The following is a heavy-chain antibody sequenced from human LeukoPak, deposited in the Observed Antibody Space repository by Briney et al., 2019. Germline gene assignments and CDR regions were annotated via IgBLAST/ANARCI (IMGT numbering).Heavy chain of an antibody. J-gene: IGHJ4*02. CDR1: GYTFTGYY. D-gene: IGHD3-3*01. V-gene: IGHV1-2*02. CDR2: INPNSGGT. Sequence: ASVKVSCKASGYTFTGYYMHWVRQAPGQGLEWMGWINPNSGGTNYAQKFQGRVTMTRDTSISTAYMELSRLRSDDTAVYYCARGLGGFWSGYFPFDYWGQGTLVTVSS. CDR3: ARGLGGFWSGYFPFDY.